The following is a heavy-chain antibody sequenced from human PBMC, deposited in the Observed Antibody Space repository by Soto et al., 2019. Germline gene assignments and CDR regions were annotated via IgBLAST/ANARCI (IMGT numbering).Heavy chain of an antibody. V-gene: IGHV3-66*01. CDR1: GFTVTNKD. CDR2: IYGGGAT. D-gene: IGHD1-26*01. J-gene: IGHJ4*02. CDR3: ARDDSGFSGSHYIDYFNY. Sequence: GGSLRLSCAGSGFTVTNKDMSWIRQAPGKGLEWVSIIYGGGATYYTDSVKGRVTFTRDTSAGTVYMQLSSLTSEDTAVYYCARDDSGFSGSHYIDYFNYWGQGALVTVSS.